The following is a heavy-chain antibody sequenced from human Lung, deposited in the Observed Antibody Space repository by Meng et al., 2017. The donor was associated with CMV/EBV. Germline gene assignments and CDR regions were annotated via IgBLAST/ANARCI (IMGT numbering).Heavy chain of an antibody. Sequence: GESLKISCAASGFSFNKYSFHWVRQAPGKGLEWVSVIYSGGSTYYADSVKGRFTISRDNSKNTLYLQMNSLRAEDTAVYYCARGSSREIWTQSVDYWGQGTLVTGSS. D-gene: IGHD2-2*01. V-gene: IGHV3-66*02. CDR2: IYSGGST. CDR3: ARGSSREIWTQSVDY. CDR1: GFSFNKYS. J-gene: IGHJ4*02.